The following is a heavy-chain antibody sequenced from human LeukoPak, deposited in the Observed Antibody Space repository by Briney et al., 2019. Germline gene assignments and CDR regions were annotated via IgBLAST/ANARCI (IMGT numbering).Heavy chain of an antibody. Sequence: SETPSLTCTVSGGSISSSSYYWGWIRQPPGKELEWIGYIYYSGSTNYNPSFESRVAISVDTSKSQFSLNLSSVTAADTAVYYCARSALRNYYYYVMDVWGQGTTVTVSS. CDR2: IYYSGST. CDR1: GGSISSSSYY. J-gene: IGHJ6*02. V-gene: IGHV4-61*05. CDR3: ARSALRNYYYYVMDV. D-gene: IGHD5-12*01.